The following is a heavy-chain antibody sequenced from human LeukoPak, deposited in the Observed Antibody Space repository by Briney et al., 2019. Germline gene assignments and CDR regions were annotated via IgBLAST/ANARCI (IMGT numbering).Heavy chain of an antibody. CDR1: GFTFDDYG. CDR2: INWNGGST. V-gene: IGHV3-20*04. J-gene: IGHJ6*03. D-gene: IGHD2/OR15-2a*01. CDR3: ARAFPPGYYYYYMDV. Sequence: LGGSLRLSCAASGFTFDDYGMSWVLQAPGKGLEWVSGINWNGGSTGYADSVKGRFTISRDNAKNSLYLQMNSLRAEDTALYYCARAFPPGYYYYYMDVWGKGTTVTVSS.